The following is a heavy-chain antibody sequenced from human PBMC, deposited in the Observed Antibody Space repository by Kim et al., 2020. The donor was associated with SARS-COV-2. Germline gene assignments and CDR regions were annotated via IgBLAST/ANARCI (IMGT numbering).Heavy chain of an antibody. CDR3: ARVEVVHGPENWFEP. J-gene: IGHJ5*02. V-gene: IGHV3-21*01. D-gene: IGHD2-21*01. CDR1: GFTFSSYT. CDR2: ISSTSGYI. Sequence: GGSLRLSCAASGFTFSSYTMNWVRQAPGKGLEWLSSISSTSGYIYDADTVQGRYINCSHNANNSLFLQMNSIRAEDTAIYYCARVEVVHGPENWFEPWGQRTLLTVST.